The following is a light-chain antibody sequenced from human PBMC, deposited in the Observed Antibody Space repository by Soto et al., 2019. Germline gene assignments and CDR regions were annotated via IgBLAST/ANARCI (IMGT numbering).Light chain of an antibody. CDR1: QSVSSY. CDR3: QQFKSFPYT. V-gene: IGKV3-11*01. Sequence: EIVLTQSPATLSLSPGERATLSCRASQSVSSYLAWYQHKPGQAPRLLIYDASNRATGIPARFSGSGSGTDFTLTISSLEPDDFATYYCQQFKSFPYTFGQGTKLEIK. CDR2: DAS. J-gene: IGKJ2*01.